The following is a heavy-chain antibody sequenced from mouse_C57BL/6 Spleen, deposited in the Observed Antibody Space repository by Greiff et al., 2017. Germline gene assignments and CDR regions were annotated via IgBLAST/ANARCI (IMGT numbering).Heavy chain of an antibody. CDR1: GYTFTDYY. D-gene: IGHD2-1*01. V-gene: IGHV1-19*01. J-gene: IGHJ3*01. Sequence: EVQLQQPGPELVKPGASVKMSCKASGYTFTDYYMNWVKQSHGKSLEWIGVITPYNGGTSYNQKFKGKATLTVDKSSSTASMQLSSLPSEYVAFYYCTGGNHPGDFADWGKGTTVTVSA. CDR3: TGGNHPGDFAD. CDR2: ITPYNGGT.